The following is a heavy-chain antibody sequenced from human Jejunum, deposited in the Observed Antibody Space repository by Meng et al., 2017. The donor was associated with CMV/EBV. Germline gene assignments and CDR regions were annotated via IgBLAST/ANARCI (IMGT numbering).Heavy chain of an antibody. CDR1: GGSIDRSY. D-gene: IGHD2-21*01. J-gene: IGHJ5*01. Sequence: CSFPGGSIDRSYWDWIRQSPERGLEWLGHIYYSGTTNYNPSLESRVTISLDTPKNQIYLNLRSVTAADTAMYYCARVDCWGCWVESWGQGTLVTVSS. CDR2: IYYSGTT. V-gene: IGHV4-59*01. CDR3: ARVDCWGCWVES.